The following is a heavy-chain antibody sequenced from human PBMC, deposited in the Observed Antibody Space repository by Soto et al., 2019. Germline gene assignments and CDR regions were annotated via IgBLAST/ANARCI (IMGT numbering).Heavy chain of an antibody. CDR3: ATGPTPAFDI. CDR2: IISDESST. J-gene: IGHJ3*02. D-gene: IGHD2-15*01. CDR1: GFTFSTYW. Sequence: PGGSLRLSCAASGFTFSTYWMHWVRQAPGKGLVWVSRIISDESSTIYADFVKGRFTISRDNAKNTLYLQMNSLRFEDTAVYYCATGPTPAFDIWGLGTIVTVSS. V-gene: IGHV3-74*01.